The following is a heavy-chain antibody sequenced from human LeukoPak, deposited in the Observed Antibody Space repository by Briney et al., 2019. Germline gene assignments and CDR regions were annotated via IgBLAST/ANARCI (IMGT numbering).Heavy chain of an antibody. Sequence: PGGSLRLSCTASGFTFGDYAMSWFRQAPGKGLEWVGFIRSKAYGGTTEYAASVRGRFTISRDDSKSIAYLQMNSLKTEDTAVYYCTRGQGIVAHSIPFDYWGQGTLVTVSS. J-gene: IGHJ4*02. CDR2: IRSKAYGGTT. V-gene: IGHV3-49*03. CDR3: TRGQGIVAHSIPFDY. D-gene: IGHD5-12*01. CDR1: GFTFGDYA.